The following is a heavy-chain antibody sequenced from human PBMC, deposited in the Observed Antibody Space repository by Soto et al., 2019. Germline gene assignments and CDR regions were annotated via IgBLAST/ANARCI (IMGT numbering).Heavy chain of an antibody. Sequence: LRLSCAASGFTFSSYAMSWVRQAPGKGLEWVSAISGSGDSTYYADSVKGRFTISRDTSKNTLYLQMDSLRAEDTALYYCAKSYSSNWYDYFDYWGQGTLVTVSS. D-gene: IGHD6-13*01. CDR3: AKSYSSNWYDYFDY. V-gene: IGHV3-23*01. J-gene: IGHJ4*02. CDR2: ISGSGDST. CDR1: GFTFSSYA.